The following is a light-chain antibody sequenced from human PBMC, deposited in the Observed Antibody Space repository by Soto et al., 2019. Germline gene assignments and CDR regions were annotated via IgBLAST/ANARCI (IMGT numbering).Light chain of an antibody. CDR2: GAS. V-gene: IGKV3-15*01. CDR1: QSVSSN. CDR3: QQYNNWPPIT. Sequence: ETVLTQSPGTLSLSPGGRATLSCRASQSVSSNLAWYQQKPGQAPRLLIYGASTRATGIPARFSGSGSGTEFTLTISSLQSEDFAVYYCQQYNNWPPITFGQGTRLEIK. J-gene: IGKJ5*01.